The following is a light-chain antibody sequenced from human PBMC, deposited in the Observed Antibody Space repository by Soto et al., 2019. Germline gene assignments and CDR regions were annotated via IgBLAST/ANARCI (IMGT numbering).Light chain of an antibody. CDR3: FSFTTTCTHV. J-gene: IGLJ1*01. V-gene: IGLV2-14*01. CDR1: ISDIGAYDY. Sequence: QSVRTQPSSLCGSPGQAITISCTGTISDIGAYDYVSWFQQHPGKAPKLMISEVNNRPSGVSNRFSGSKSGNTAYLTISGLQVEDEAEYFCFSFTTTCTHVFGTGTEVTVL. CDR2: EVN.